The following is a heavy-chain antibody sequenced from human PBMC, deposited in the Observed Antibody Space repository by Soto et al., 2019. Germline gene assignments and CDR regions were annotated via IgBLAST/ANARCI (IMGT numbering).Heavy chain of an antibody. D-gene: IGHD2-21*02. CDR1: GYTFTSYT. CDR3: ARSIVVVTALYY. CDR2: INAGNGNT. Sequence: ASVKVSCKASGYTFTSYTMHWVRQAPGQRLEWMGWINAGNGNTKYSQKFQGRVTITRDTSASTAYMELSSLRSEVTAVYYCARSIVVVTALYYWGQGTLVTVSS. J-gene: IGHJ4*02. V-gene: IGHV1-3*01.